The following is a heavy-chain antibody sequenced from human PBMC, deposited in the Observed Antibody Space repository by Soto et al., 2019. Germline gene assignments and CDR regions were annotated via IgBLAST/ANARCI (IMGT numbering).Heavy chain of an antibody. CDR3: ARDSYCSGGSCYSVGFDY. Sequence: KPSETLSLTCTVSGGSISSYYWSWIRQPPGKGLEWIGYIYYSGSTNYNPSLKSRVTISVDTSKNQFSLKLSSVTAADTAVYYCARDSYCSGGSCYSVGFDYWGQGTLVTVSS. D-gene: IGHD2-15*01. J-gene: IGHJ4*02. V-gene: IGHV4-59*12. CDR2: IYYSGST. CDR1: GGSISSYY.